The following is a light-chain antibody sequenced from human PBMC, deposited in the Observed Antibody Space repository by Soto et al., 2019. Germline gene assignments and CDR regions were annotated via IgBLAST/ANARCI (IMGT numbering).Light chain of an antibody. CDR2: GAS. CDR1: QSVSSN. V-gene: IGKV3-15*01. Sequence: EIVMTQSPATLSVSPGERATLSCRASQSVSSNLAWYQQKPGQAPRLLIYGASTRATGIPARFSGSGSGTDFTLTISSLQSEDFAVYYCHQYNNWPHTFGQGTKLEIK. CDR3: HQYNNWPHT. J-gene: IGKJ2*01.